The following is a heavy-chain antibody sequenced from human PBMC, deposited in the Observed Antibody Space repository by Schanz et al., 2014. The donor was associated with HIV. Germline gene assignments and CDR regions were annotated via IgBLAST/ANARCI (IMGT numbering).Heavy chain of an antibody. Sequence: QVQLVESGGGVVQPGRSLRLSCAVSGFTFSSYGMHWVRQAPGKGLEWVAVISHDGGNKHYGDSVKGRFTISRDNTKDSLYLQMNSLRVEDTAVYYCARGRRYIAVASTFFDVWGQGVLVSVSS. CDR2: ISHDGGNK. J-gene: IGHJ4*02. CDR3: ARGRRYIAVASTFFDV. D-gene: IGHD6-19*01. CDR1: GFTFSSYG. V-gene: IGHV3-30*03.